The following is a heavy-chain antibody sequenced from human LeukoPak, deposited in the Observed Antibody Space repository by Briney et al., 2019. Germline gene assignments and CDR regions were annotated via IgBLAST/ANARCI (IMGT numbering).Heavy chain of an antibody. D-gene: IGHD4-17*01. CDR1: GLTFSSYA. J-gene: IGHJ4*02. CDR2: ISGSGGST. Sequence: GGSLRLSCAASGLTFSSYAMSWVRQAPGKGLEWVSAISGSGGSTYYADSVKGRFTISRDNSKNTLYLQMNSLRAEDTAVYYCAKVTSTVTTPAYYFDYWGQGTLVTVSS. V-gene: IGHV3-23*01. CDR3: AKVTSTVTTPAYYFDY.